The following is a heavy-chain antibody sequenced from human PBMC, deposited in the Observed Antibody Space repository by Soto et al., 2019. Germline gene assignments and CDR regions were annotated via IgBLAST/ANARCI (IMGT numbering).Heavy chain of an antibody. D-gene: IGHD3-22*01. Sequence: QITLKESGPTLVKPAQTLTLTCTFSGFSLSTTGVGVGWIRQPPGKALEWLALIYWDDDKRYSPSLKSRLTITKDTSENQVVLRMTNMDPVDTATYYCAHRLTSPYDYDGSDYPHVFDIWGQGTMVAVSS. CDR3: AHRLTSPYDYDGSDYPHVFDI. CDR1: GFSLSTTGVG. V-gene: IGHV2-5*02. CDR2: IYWDDDK. J-gene: IGHJ3*02.